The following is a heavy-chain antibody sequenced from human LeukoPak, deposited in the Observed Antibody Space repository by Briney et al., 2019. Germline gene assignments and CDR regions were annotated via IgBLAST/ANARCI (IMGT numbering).Heavy chain of an antibody. CDR1: GFTFSNYW. J-gene: IGHJ4*02. CDR2: IKQDGGEK. CDR3: LGELH. V-gene: IGHV3-7*01. Sequence: GGSLRLSCAASGFTFSNYWMNWVRQAPGKGLEWVANIKQDGGEKSYVDSVKGRFTISRDNAKNSLHLQMNSLRAEDTAVYYCLGELHWGQGTLVTVSS.